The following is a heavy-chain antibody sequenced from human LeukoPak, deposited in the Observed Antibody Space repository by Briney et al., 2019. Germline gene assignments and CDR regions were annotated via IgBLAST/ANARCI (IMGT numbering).Heavy chain of an antibody. Sequence: PSETLSLTCTVSGGSISSSSYYWGWIRQPPGKGLEWIGSIYYSGSTYYNPSLKSRVTISVDTSKNQFSLKLSSVTAADTAVYYCARVHKAVAGAFDIWGQGTMVTVSS. D-gene: IGHD6-19*01. V-gene: IGHV4-39*07. CDR1: GGSISSSSYY. CDR3: ARVHKAVAGAFDI. J-gene: IGHJ3*02. CDR2: IYYSGST.